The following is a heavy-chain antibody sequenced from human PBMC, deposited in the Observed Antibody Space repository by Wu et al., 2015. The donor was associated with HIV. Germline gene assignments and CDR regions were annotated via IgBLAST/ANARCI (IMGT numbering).Heavy chain of an antibody. CDR3: AREGEWEVLGAFDI. CDR1: GYTFNNYG. V-gene: IGHV1-18*01. D-gene: IGHD1-26*01. J-gene: IGHJ3*02. CDR2: ISVYNGNT. Sequence: QVQLVQSGAEVKKPGASVKVSCKASGYTFNNYGVSWVRQAPGQGLEWMGWISVYNGNTNYAQKLQGRVTMTTDTSTSTAYMELRSLRSDDTAVYYCAREGEWEVLGAFDIWGQGTMVTVSS.